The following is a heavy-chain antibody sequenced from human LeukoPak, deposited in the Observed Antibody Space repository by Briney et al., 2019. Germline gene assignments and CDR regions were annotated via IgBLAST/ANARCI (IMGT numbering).Heavy chain of an antibody. CDR1: GFTFDDYA. V-gene: IGHV3-9*01. Sequence: GRSLRLSCAASGFTFDDYAMHWVRQAPGKGLEWVSGISWNSDSIGYADSVKGRFTISRDNAKNSLYLQMNSLRAEDTALYYCAKDISITIFGVVSSHAFDIWGQGTMVTVSS. D-gene: IGHD3-3*01. J-gene: IGHJ3*02. CDR2: ISWNSDSI. CDR3: AKDISITIFGVVSSHAFDI.